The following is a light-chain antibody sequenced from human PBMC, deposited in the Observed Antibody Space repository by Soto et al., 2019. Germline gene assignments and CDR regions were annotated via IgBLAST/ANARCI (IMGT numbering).Light chain of an antibody. CDR1: QSIYIY. Sequence: IQITQSPSSLSASVGDRVTITCWASQSIYIYLNWYQQKPGKAPKLLVYAPSSFQSGVPSRFSGSGSGRDFTLTISSLQPEDFATYDDPKSYGALFTVGHGTNGAIX. CDR3: PKSYGALFT. V-gene: IGKV1-39*01. CDR2: APS. J-gene: IGKJ3*01.